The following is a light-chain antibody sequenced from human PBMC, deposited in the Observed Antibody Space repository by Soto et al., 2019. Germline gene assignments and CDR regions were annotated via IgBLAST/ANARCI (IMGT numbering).Light chain of an antibody. CDR3: QQSHSIPYT. CDR1: QSISRN. Sequence: DIPLTQSPSSLSPSVGDRITLSCRASQSISRNLNWYQQMPGKAPSLLIYAARDLQSGVPGRFSGSGSGTEFNLTISSLQPEDLATYYCQQSHSIPYTFGQGTKLEI. CDR2: AAR. V-gene: IGKV1-39*01. J-gene: IGKJ2*01.